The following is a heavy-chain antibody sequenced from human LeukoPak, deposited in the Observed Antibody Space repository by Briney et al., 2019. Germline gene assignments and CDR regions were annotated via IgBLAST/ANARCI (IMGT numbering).Heavy chain of an antibody. CDR1: GFTFTNFV. D-gene: IGHD3-3*01. V-gene: IGHV3-23*01. CDR3: AKDLRNYDFWSGYYYN. Sequence: GGSLGLSCAASGFTFTNFVMSWVRQAPGKGLEWVSGIRTSGTSTYYADSVKGRFTISRDNPQNTLFLQMNSMRAEDTAVYYCAKDLRNYDFWSGYYYNWGQGTLVTVSS. J-gene: IGHJ4*02. CDR2: IRTSGTST.